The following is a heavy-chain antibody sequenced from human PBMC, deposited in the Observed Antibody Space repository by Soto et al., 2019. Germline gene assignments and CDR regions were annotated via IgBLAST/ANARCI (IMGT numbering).Heavy chain of an antibody. D-gene: IGHD6-13*01. J-gene: IGHJ4*02. CDR2: IYFSGTT. V-gene: IGHV4-59*01. CDR3: ARADSSSWFRFGC. CDR1: GGSISSYY. Sequence: SETLSLTCPVSGGSISSYYWSWVRQPPTKGLEWIGYIYFSGTTNYNPSLRSRVTISVDTSKNQFSLNLSSVTAADTALYYCARADSSSWFRFGCWGQGTLVTVS.